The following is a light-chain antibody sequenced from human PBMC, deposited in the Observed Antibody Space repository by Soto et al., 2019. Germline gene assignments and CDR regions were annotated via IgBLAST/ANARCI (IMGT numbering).Light chain of an antibody. CDR3: QQYSNWPLT. V-gene: IGKV3-15*01. CDR1: QSISSK. J-gene: IGKJ4*01. CDR2: GAS. Sequence: EIVMTQSPATLSVSPGERATLSCRASQSISSKLAWYQQKPGQAPNLLIYGASTRATGIPARFSGSGSGTEFTLTISSLQSEDFAVYYCQQYSNWPLTFGGGTKVEIK.